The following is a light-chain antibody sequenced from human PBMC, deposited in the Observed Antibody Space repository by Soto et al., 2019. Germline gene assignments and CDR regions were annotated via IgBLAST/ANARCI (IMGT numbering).Light chain of an antibody. CDR3: QQYNSYPYT. Sequence: EFVLTQSPGTLSLSPGERATLSCRASQTVRNNYLAWYQQKPGQAPRLLIYDASSRATGIPDRFSGGGSGTDFTLTISSLQPDDFATYYCQQYNSYPYTFGQGTKLEIK. CDR2: DAS. CDR1: QTVRNNY. J-gene: IGKJ2*01. V-gene: IGKV3-20*01.